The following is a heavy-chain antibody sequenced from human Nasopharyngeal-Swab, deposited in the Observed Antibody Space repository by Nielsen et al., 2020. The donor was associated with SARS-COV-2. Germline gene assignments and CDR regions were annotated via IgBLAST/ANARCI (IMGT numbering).Heavy chain of an antibody. D-gene: IGHD3-10*01. CDR3: AGLWFGLWYMDV. J-gene: IGHJ6*03. CDR2: IYHSGST. V-gene: IGHV4-38-2*01. CDR1: GYSISSGYY. Sequence: SETLSLTCAVSGYSISSGYYWGWIRQPPGKGLEWIGSIYHSGSTYYNPSLKSRVTISVDTSKNQFSLKLSSVTAADTAVYYCAGLWFGLWYMDVWGKGTTVTVSS.